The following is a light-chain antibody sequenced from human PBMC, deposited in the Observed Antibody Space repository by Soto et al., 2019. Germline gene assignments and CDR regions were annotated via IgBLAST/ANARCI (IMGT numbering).Light chain of an antibody. V-gene: IGLV1-51*01. CDR3: GAWDNSLRGGV. CDR2: DND. J-gene: IGLJ3*02. CDR1: SSNIGRRY. Sequence: QSVLTQTPSVSAVPGQKVTISCSGSSSNIGRRYVSWYQPLPGAAPKLLIYDNDKRASGIPDRFSASKSGTSATLDITGLQTGDEADYYCGAWDNSLRGGVFGGGTKLTVL.